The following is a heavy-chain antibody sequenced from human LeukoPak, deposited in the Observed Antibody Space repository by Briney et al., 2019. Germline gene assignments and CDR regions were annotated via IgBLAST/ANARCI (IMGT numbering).Heavy chain of an antibody. J-gene: IGHJ3*02. Sequence: SSETLSLTCTVSGGSISTSHYYWGWIRQPPGKGLEWIGSIYYSGSTYYNPSLKSRVTVSVDTSKNQCSLKLSSVTTADTAVYYCTRSTNLEAFDIWGQGTMVTVSS. V-gene: IGHV4-39*07. D-gene: IGHD2-8*01. CDR2: IYYSGST. CDR3: TRSTNLEAFDI. CDR1: GGSISTSHYY.